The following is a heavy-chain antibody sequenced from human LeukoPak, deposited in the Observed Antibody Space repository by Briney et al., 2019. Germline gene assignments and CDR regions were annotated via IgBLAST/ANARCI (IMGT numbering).Heavy chain of an antibody. Sequence: SGGSLRLSCAVSGFTFRGYWMHWARHVPGKGLVWVSRINGDGSSATYADSVKGRFTIARDDAKNTVYLQMNNLRAEDTAVYYCARDQYYQLLLWGQGSLVTVSP. CDR2: INGDGSSA. CDR1: GFTFRGYW. V-gene: IGHV3-74*03. J-gene: IGHJ4*02. CDR3: ARDQYYQLLL. D-gene: IGHD2-2*01.